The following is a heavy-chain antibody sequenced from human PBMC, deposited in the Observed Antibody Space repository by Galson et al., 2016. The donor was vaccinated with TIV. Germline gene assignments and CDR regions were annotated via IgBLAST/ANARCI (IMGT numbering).Heavy chain of an antibody. CDR3: AKDPRIYGDYLLAHFDY. CDR2: ILYDGTNK. Sequence: SLRLSCAASGFSFSSYGMHWVRQAPGKGLEWVAVILYDGTNKYYADSVKGRFTISRDNSKNTLSLQMNSLGTEDTAVYYCAKDPRIYGDYLLAHFDYWGQGTLVTVSS. V-gene: IGHV3-30*18. J-gene: IGHJ4*02. CDR1: GFSFSSYG. D-gene: IGHD4-17*01.